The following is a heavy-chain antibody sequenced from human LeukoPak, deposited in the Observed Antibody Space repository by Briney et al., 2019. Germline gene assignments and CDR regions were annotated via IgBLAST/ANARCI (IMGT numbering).Heavy chain of an antibody. J-gene: IGHJ4*02. D-gene: IGHD3-10*01. CDR3: AREYYYGSGSYFDY. CDR1: GFTFSSYA. CDR2: ISGSGGST. V-gene: IGHV3-23*01. Sequence: PGGSLRLSCAASGFTFSSYAMSWVRQAPGKGLEWVLAISGSGGSTYYADSVKGRFTISRDNSKNTLYLQMNSLRAEDTAVYYCAREYYYGSGSYFDYWGQGTLVTVSS.